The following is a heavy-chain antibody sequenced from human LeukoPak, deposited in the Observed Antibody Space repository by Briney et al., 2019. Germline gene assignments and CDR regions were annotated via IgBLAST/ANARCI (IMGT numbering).Heavy chain of an antibody. Sequence: GGSLRLSCAASGFTFSDYYMSWIRQAPGKGLEWVSYISSNGSTIYYADSVKGRFTISRDNAKNSLYLQMNSLRAEDTAVYYCARLNYDFWSGYLYYYYYMDVWGKGTTVTVSS. J-gene: IGHJ6*03. V-gene: IGHV3-11*01. CDR3: ARLNYDFWSGYLYYYYYMDV. D-gene: IGHD3-3*01. CDR2: ISSNGSTI. CDR1: GFTFSDYY.